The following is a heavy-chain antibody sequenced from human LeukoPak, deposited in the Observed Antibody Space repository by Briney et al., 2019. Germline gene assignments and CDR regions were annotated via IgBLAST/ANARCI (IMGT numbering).Heavy chain of an antibody. Sequence: SVKVSCKASGGSFTSYGISWVRQAPGQGLEWMGKIIPIYGRANYGQKFQGRVTITADELTTTSYMELSSLTAEDMAVYYCAAGGAYEFRDYWGQGTLVTVSS. CDR1: GGSFTSYG. V-gene: IGHV1-69*13. CDR2: IIPIYGRA. CDR3: AAGGAYEFRDY. D-gene: IGHD3-3*01. J-gene: IGHJ4*02.